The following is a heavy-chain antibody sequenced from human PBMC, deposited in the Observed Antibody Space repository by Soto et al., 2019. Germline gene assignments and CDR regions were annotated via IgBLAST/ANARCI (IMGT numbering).Heavy chain of an antibody. CDR3: ARGTGLLPYYYYGMDV. CDR1: AYIVTDYY. D-gene: IGHD3-9*01. V-gene: IGHV1-2*06. Sequence: AKVSCQASAYIVTDYYMYWVLQGPGEELGWMGRINPTSGGTNYAQKFQGRVNMTRNTSISTAYMELSSLRSEDTAVYYCARGTGLLPYYYYGMDVWGQGTTATVSS. J-gene: IGHJ6*02. CDR2: INPTSGGT.